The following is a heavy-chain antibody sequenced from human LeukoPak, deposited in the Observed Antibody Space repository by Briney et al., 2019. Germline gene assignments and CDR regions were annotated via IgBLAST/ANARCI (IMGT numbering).Heavy chain of an antibody. CDR2: IYYSGST. CDR1: GGSISSSSYY. J-gene: IGHJ6*02. CDR3: ARHGLAGCIGGRCFTSFHYYGMDV. V-gene: IGHV4-39*01. Sequence: SETLSLTCTVSGGSISSSSYYWGWIRQPPGKGLEWIGSIYYSGSTYYNPSLKSRVTISVDTSKNQFSLKLSSVTAADTAVYYCARHGLAGCIGGRCFTSFHYYGMDVWGQGTTVTVSS. D-gene: IGHD2-15*01.